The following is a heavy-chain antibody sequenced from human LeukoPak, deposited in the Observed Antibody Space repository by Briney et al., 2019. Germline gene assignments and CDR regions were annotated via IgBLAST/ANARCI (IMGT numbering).Heavy chain of an antibody. J-gene: IGHJ4*02. CDR1: GYTFTGYY. D-gene: IGHD2-2*01. V-gene: IGHV1-2*02. Sequence: VSVKVSCKASGYTFTGYYMHWVRQAPGQGLEWMGWINPNSGGTNYAQKLQGRVTMTTDTSTSTAYMELRSLRSDDTAVYYCATGRTDIVVVPATLRNYYFDYWGQGTLVTVSS. CDR2: INPNSGGT. CDR3: ATGRTDIVVVPATLRNYYFDY.